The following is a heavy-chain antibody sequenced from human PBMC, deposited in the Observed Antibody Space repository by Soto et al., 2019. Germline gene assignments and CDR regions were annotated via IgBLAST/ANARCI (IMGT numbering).Heavy chain of an antibody. CDR3: ARVGNGEYVFYY. CDR1: GFTFSNYW. D-gene: IGHD3-16*01. V-gene: IGHV3-74*01. CDR2: INSDGGTT. J-gene: IGHJ4*02. Sequence: EVQLVESGGGLVQPGGSLRLSCAASGFTFSNYWMHWVRQAPGKGLVWVSRINSDGGTTSYAASVKGRFTISRYNAKNTLYLQLNGLRAEEPGVYYCARVGNGEYVFYYWGQGTLVTVSS.